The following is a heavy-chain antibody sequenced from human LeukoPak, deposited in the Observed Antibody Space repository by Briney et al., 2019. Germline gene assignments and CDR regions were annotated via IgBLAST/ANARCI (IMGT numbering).Heavy chain of an antibody. CDR1: GGSLNYYY. J-gene: IGHJ4*02. CDR2: IYYSGNA. V-gene: IGHV4-59*01. Sequence: PSETLSLTCTVSGGSLNYYYWSWIRQPPGKGLESMGYIYYSGNANYNPSLKSRVTMSVDTSKNQFSLKLNSVTAADTAVYYCARGLYGSKGIFDSWGQGTLVTVSS. CDR3: ARGLYGSKGIFDS. D-gene: IGHD3-10*01.